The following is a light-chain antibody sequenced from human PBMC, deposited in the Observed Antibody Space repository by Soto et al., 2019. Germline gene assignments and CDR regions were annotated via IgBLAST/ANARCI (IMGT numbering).Light chain of an antibody. V-gene: IGKV3-15*01. CDR2: WAS. CDR3: QQYNKWPLT. CDR1: QSAMRQ. Sequence: IVLTQSPVTMSLSSGERATVSCRASQSAMRQLDRYQQKRGQAPGLLIHWASTMAQGSPVRFSGSASVTEFTRTISSLQSEDFTVYYGQQYNKWPLTFGQGTKVDIK. J-gene: IGKJ1*01.